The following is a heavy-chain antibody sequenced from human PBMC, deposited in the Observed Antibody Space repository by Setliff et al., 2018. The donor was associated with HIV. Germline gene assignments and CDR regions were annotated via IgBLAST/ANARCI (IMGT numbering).Heavy chain of an antibody. D-gene: IGHD6-19*01. CDR3: ARGGSTVAGPAEYFQH. V-gene: IGHV4-61*02. Sequence: TLSLTCTVSGGSISSGSYYWSWIRQPAGKGLEWIGRIYTSGSTNYNPSLKSRVTISGDTSKNQFSLKLSSVTSADTAVYYCARGGSTVAGPAEYFQHWGQGILVTVSS. CDR1: GGSISSGSYY. J-gene: IGHJ1*01. CDR2: IYTSGST.